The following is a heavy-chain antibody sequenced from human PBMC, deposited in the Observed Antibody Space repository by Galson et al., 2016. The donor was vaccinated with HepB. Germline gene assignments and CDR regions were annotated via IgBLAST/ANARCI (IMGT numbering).Heavy chain of an antibody. CDR1: GFTLTASA. J-gene: IGHJ4*02. CDR2: IGATNGAI. CDR3: ARESGASWYLIDY. Sequence: SLRLSCAVSGFTLTASAMNWVRQAPGKGLEWIAYIGATNGAIFYADSVKGRFTISKDNAKDSLFPQMNNLGDDDTAVYYCARESGASWYLIDYWGQGTLVTVSS. V-gene: IGHV3-48*02. D-gene: IGHD6-13*01.